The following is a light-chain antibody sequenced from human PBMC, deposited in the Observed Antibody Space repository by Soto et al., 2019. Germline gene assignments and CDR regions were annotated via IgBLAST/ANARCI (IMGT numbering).Light chain of an antibody. Sequence: EVVMTQSPATLSVSPGDTATLSCRASQSVSSSLAWYQQKPGQAPRLLIYDTSTRATGVPARFSGSGSGTEFTLTISNLQAEDSAVYHCHQYSNTFRTFGQGTKVDIK. CDR1: QSVSSS. CDR2: DTS. J-gene: IGKJ1*01. CDR3: HQYSNTFRT. V-gene: IGKV3-15*01.